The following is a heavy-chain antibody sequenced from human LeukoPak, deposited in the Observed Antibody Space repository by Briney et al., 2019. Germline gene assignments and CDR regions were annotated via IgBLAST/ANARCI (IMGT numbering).Heavy chain of an antibody. J-gene: IGHJ4*02. CDR1: GFTFSSYA. CDR2: ISGSGGSA. D-gene: IGHD3-22*01. Sequence: GGSLRLSCAASGFTFSSYAMSWVRQAPGKGLEWVSAISGSGGSAYYADSVKGRFTISRDNSKNTLYLQMNSLRAEDTAVYYCAKWDYYDSSGYPKGSFDYWGQGTLVTVSS. CDR3: AKWDYYDSSGYPKGSFDY. V-gene: IGHV3-23*01.